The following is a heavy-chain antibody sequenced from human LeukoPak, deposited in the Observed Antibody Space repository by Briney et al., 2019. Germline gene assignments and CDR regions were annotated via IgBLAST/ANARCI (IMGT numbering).Heavy chain of an antibody. D-gene: IGHD3-16*01. J-gene: IGHJ3*02. V-gene: IGHV3-7*05. CDR2: IDQSGGRN. CDR1: GFTFSRFW. Sequence: GGSLRLSCAASGFTFSRFWMNWVRQAPGRGLEWVANIDQSGGRNNYVDSVKGRFTISRDNAKNSLFLEMSSLRADDTAVYFCARDVEGGTFDIWGKGTTVSVSS. CDR3: ARDVEGGTFDI.